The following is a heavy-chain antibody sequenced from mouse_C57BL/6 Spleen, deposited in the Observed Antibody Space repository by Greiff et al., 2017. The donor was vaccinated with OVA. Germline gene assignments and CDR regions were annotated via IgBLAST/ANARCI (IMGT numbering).Heavy chain of an antibody. Sequence: EVQLLQSGPGLVKPGASVKMSCKASGFTFSDYDMHWVQQSPGKSLEWIGYISPSNGGISYNQKFKGKVTLSVNKTSSTAYMELLSLTSEDATVYYCARSLYDYDRYYAMDYWGQGTSVTVSS. V-gene: IGHV1-22*01. D-gene: IGHD2-4*01. CDR1: GFTFSDYD. CDR2: ISPSNGGI. J-gene: IGHJ4*01. CDR3: ARSLYDYDRYYAMDY.